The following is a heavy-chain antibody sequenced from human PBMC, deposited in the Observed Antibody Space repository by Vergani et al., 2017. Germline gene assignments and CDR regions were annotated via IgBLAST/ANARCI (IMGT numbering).Heavy chain of an antibody. CDR3: ARAGLEFDY. D-gene: IGHD1-1*01. J-gene: IGHJ4*02. CDR2: INPNGGDT. Sequence: QVQLVQSGAEVKKPGASVKVSCKASGYTFTGYFMHWVRQAPGQGLEWVGWINPNGGDTKFAQKFQGRVTMTRDTSISTAYMELSSVTAADTAVYYCARAGLEFDYWGQGTLVTVSS. V-gene: IGHV1-2*02. CDR1: GYTFTGYF.